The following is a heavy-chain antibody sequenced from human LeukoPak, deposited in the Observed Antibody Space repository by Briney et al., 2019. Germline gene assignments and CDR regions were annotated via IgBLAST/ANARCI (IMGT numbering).Heavy chain of an antibody. D-gene: IGHD3-10*01. CDR3: ARALAGFGEMPNY. J-gene: IGHJ4*02. CDR1: GGSISSGGYY. V-gene: IGHV4-31*03. Sequence: NPSQTLSLTCTVSGGSISSGGYYWSWIRQHPGKGLEWIGYIYYSGSTYYNPSLKSRVTISVDTSKNQFSLKLSSVTAADTAVYYCARALAGFGEMPNYWGQGTLVTVSS. CDR2: IYYSGST.